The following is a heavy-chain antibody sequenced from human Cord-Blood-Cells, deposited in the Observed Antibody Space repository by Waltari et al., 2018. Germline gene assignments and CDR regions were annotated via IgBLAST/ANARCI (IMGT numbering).Heavy chain of an antibody. V-gene: IGHV3-15*01. CDR2: SKSKTDGGTT. D-gene: IGHD1-1*01. CDR3: YRNGQY. J-gene: IGHJ4*02. CDR1: GLPFSNAW. Sequence: EVQLVGYGGGLVKPGGSLRLSCAASGLPFSNAWMGWVRQAPGKGLEWVGRSKSKTDGGTTDYAAPVKGRFTISRDDSKNTLYLQMNSLKTEDTAVYYCYRNGQYWGQGTLVTVSS.